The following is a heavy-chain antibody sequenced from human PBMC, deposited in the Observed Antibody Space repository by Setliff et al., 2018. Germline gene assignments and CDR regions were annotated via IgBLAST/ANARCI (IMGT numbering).Heavy chain of an antibody. Sequence: SETLSLTCTVSGGSISSSSHYWGWIRQPPGKGLEWIEEINHRGSTNYSPSLRSRVTMSVDTSKKQLSLKLSSMTAADTAVYYCARGRPPLVGDYWGQGTRVTVSS. V-gene: IGHV4-39*07. D-gene: IGHD2-2*01. CDR3: ARGRPPLVGDY. J-gene: IGHJ4*02. CDR2: INHRGST. CDR1: GGSISSSSHY.